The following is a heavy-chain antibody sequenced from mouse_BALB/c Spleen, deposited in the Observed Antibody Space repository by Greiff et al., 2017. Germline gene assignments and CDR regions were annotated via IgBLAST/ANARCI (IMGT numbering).Heavy chain of an antibody. J-gene: IGHJ2*01. V-gene: IGHV1-69*02. D-gene: IGHD2-10*01. CDR2: IYPSDSYT. Sequence: VQLQQPGAELVRPGASVKLSCKASGYTFTSYWINWVKQSPGQGLEWIGNIYPSDSYTNYNQKFKDKATLTVDKSSSTAYMQLSSPTSEDSAVYYCTRRAYYGNYGYFDYWGQGTTLTVSS. CDR1: GYTFTSYW. CDR3: TRRAYYGNYGYFDY.